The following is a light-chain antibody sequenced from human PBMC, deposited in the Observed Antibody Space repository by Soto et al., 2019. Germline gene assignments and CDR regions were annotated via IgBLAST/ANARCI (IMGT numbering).Light chain of an antibody. J-gene: IGLJ1*01. V-gene: IGLV2-18*02. CDR1: SSDVGSYNG. Sequence: QSALTQPPSVSGSPGQSVTISCTGTSSDVGSYNGVSWYQQPPGTAPKPIIYEVSNRPSGVPDRFSGSKSGNTASLTISGLQAEDEADYYCCSYTLSSTYVFGTGTKVTVL. CDR3: CSYTLSSTYV. CDR2: EVS.